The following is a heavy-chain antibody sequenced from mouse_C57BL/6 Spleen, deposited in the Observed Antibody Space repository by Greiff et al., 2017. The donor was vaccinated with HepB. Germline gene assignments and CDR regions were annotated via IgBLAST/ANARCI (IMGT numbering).Heavy chain of an antibody. CDR2: IYPRSGNT. V-gene: IGHV1-81*01. D-gene: IGHD2-4*01. Sequence: QVQLQQSGAELARPGASVKLSCKASGYTFTSYGISWVKQRTGQGLEWIGEIYPRSGNTYYNAKFKGKATLTADKSYSTAYMELRSLTSEDSAVYFCASDYHAYWGQGTLVTVSA. CDR1: GYTFTSYG. J-gene: IGHJ3*01. CDR3: ASDYHAY.